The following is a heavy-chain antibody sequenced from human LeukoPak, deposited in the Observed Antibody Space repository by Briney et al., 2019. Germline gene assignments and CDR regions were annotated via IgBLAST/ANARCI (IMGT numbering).Heavy chain of an antibody. CDR2: VYWDDDK. J-gene: IGHJ5*02. V-gene: IGHV2-5*02. CDR1: GFSLTTSGVG. D-gene: IGHD2-8*01. CDR3: ARRMNNWFDP. Sequence: SGPTLVKPTQTPTLTCTFSGFSLTTSGVGVGWIRPPPGKALEWLAVVYWDDDKRYSPSLKSRLTITKDTSKNQVVLTLTNMDPVDTATYYCARRMNNWFDPWGQGTLVTVSS.